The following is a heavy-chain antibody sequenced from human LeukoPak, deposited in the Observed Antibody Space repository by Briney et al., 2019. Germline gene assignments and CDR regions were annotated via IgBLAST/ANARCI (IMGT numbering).Heavy chain of an antibody. V-gene: IGHV3-43*02. J-gene: IGHJ6*02. CDR1: GFTFDDYA. Sequence: GGSLRLSCAASGFTFDDYAMHWVRQAPGKGLEWVSLISGDGGSTYYADSVKGRFTISRDNSKNSLYLQMNSLRTEDTALYYCAKDIEGGIVNCYYGMDVWGQGTTVTVSS. CDR3: AKDIEGGIVNCYYGMDV. D-gene: IGHD2-21*01. CDR2: ISGDGGST.